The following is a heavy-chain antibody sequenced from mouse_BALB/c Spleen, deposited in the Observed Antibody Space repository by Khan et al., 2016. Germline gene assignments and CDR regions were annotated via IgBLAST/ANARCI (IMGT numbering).Heavy chain of an antibody. Sequence: QVQLQQSGAELAKPGASVKMSCKASGYTFTSYWMHWVKQRPGQGLEWIGYINPSTGYTEYNQKFKDKATLTADKSSNTAYMQLSSLTSEDSAVYYCARSEYGFDYWGQGTTLTVSS. D-gene: IGHD2-10*02. CDR3: ARSEYGFDY. V-gene: IGHV1-7*01. CDR1: GYTFTSYW. J-gene: IGHJ2*01. CDR2: INPSTGYT.